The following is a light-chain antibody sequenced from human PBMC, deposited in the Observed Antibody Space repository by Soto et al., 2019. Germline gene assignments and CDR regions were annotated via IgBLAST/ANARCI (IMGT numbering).Light chain of an antibody. J-gene: IGKJ5*01. CDR3: QQYNSYSRIT. CDR2: DAS. Sequence: DIQMTQSPSTLSASVGDRVTITCRASQSISSWLAWYQQKPGKAPKLLIYDASSLESGVPSRFSGSGSGTEFTLTISSLQPDDFATYCCQQYNSYSRITFGQGTRLEIK. CDR1: QSISSW. V-gene: IGKV1-5*01.